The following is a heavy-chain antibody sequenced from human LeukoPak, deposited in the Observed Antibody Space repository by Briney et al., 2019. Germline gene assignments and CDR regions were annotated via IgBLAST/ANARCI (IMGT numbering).Heavy chain of an antibody. Sequence: ASVKVSCKASGYTFNDFYIFWVRQAPGQGLEWMGWINPYSGGTNYAQKFQGRVTMTRDTSISTAYMELSRLRSEDTAVYYCASYLPGIAAAGPSDAFDIWGQGTMVTVSS. CDR3: ASYLPGIAAAGPSDAFDI. CDR1: GYTFNDFY. V-gene: IGHV1-2*02. D-gene: IGHD6-13*01. CDR2: INPYSGGT. J-gene: IGHJ3*02.